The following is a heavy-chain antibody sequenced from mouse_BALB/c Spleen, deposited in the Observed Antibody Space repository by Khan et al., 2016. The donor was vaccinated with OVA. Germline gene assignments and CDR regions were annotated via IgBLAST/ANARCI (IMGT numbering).Heavy chain of an antibody. CDR3: AVHLTWSFAY. J-gene: IGHJ3*01. CDR1: GFTFSSYS. CDR2: ISSGGDYT. V-gene: IGHV5-6*01. Sequence: EVELVESGGDLVKPGGSLKLSCAASGFTFSSYSMSWVRQTPDKRLEWVASISSGGDYTYYPDSVKGRFTISRANAKNTLYLQMSDLKSEDTAMYYFAVHLTWSFAYGGQGTLVTVSA. D-gene: IGHD1-3*01.